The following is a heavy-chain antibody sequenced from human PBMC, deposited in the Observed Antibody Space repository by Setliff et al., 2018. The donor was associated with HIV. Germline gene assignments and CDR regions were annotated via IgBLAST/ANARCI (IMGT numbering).Heavy chain of an antibody. CDR3: ARGRQSYGDYSW. Sequence: SETLSLTCAASEDSIEDSITNALSWAWIRQPPGKGLEWIGSINHVGSTFYNPSLRSRVTISTDMSKNQFRLRRSSVTAADTAVYYCARGRQSYGDYSWWGRGTLVTVSS. D-gene: IGHD4-17*01. J-gene: IGHJ4*02. V-gene: IGHV4-38-2*01. CDR1: EDSIEDSITNALS. CDR2: INHVGST.